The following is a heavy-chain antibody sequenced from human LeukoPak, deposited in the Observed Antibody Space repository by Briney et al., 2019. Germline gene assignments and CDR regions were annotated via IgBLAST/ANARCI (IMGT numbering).Heavy chain of an antibody. CDR2: INHSGST. V-gene: IGHV4-34*01. J-gene: IGHJ5*02. D-gene: IGHD6-13*01. Sequence: PSETLSLTCAVYGGSFSGYYCSWIRQPPGKGLEWIGEINHSGSTNYNPSLKSRVTISVDTSKNQFSLKLSSVTAADTAVYYCARVRNLKRIAAAGTGKANWFDPWGQGNPVTVSS. CDR3: ARVRNLKRIAAAGTGKANWFDP. CDR1: GGSFSGYY.